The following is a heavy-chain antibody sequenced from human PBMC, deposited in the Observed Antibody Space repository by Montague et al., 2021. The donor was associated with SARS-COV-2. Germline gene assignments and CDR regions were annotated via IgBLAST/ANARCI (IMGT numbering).Heavy chain of an antibody. CDR1: GFSLGTSGMC. D-gene: IGHD1-7*01. J-gene: IGHJ4*02. V-gene: IGHV2-70*11. Sequence: PALVKPTQTLTLTCTLSGFSLGTSGMCVSWIRQPPGKALEWLARIDWDDDKYYSTSLKTRLTISKDTSKNQVVLTMTNMDPVDTATYYCARETGTTVSLDYWGQGTLVTVSS. CDR3: ARETGTTVSLDY. CDR2: IDWDDDK.